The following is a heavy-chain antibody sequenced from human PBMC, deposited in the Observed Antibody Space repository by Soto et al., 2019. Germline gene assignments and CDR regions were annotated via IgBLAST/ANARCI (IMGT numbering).Heavy chain of an antibody. Sequence: SVKVSCKASGGTFSSYAISWVRQAPGQGLEWMGGIIPIFGTANYAQKFQGRVTITADESTSTAYMELSSLRSEDTAVYYCARDWLRESYFDYWGQGTLVTVSS. D-gene: IGHD5-12*01. CDR2: IIPIFGTA. J-gene: IGHJ4*02. CDR3: ARDWLRESYFDY. CDR1: GGTFSSYA. V-gene: IGHV1-69*13.